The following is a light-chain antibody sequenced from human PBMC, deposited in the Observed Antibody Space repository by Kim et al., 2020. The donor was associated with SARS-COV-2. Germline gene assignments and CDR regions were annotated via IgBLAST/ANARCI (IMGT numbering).Light chain of an antibody. V-gene: IGKV3-20*01. CDR1: QRVSSKY. CDR2: DAS. CDR3: LQYGSSPRT. Sequence: SPGERATLSCRASQRVSSKYIAWYQQKPGQAPRLLIYDASRRATGIPERFSGSRSGTDFSLTISRLESEDFAVYSCLQYGSSPRTFGQGTKVDIK. J-gene: IGKJ1*01.